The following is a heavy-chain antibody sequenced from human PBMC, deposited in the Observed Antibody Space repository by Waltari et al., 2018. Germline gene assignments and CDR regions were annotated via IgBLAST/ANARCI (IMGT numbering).Heavy chain of an antibody. J-gene: IGHJ6*02. D-gene: IGHD3-10*01. CDR2: IYYSGST. CDR1: GGSISSSSYY. Sequence: QLQLQESGPGLVKPSETLSLTCTVSGGSISSSSYYWGWLRQPPGKGLEWVGSIYYSGSTYYNPSLKSRVTISVDTSKNQFSLKLSSVTAADTAVYYCARKGGGTMVRGVKSHHYYYYGMDVWGQGTTVTVSS. V-gene: IGHV4-39*01. CDR3: ARKGGGTMVRGVKSHHYYYYGMDV.